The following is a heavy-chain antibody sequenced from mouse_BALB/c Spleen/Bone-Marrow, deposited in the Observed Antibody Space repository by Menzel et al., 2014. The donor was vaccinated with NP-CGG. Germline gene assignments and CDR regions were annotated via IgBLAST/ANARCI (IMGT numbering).Heavy chain of an antibody. Sequence: EVKLMESGGGLVKPGGSLKLSCAASGFTFSSYTMSWVRQTPEKRLEWVATISSGGSYTYYPDSVKGRFTISRDNAKNTLYLQMSSLKCEDTAMYYCTRDGKGNYDYAMDYWGQGTSVTVSS. J-gene: IGHJ4*01. CDR3: TRDGKGNYDYAMDY. V-gene: IGHV5-6-4*01. D-gene: IGHD2-1*01. CDR1: GFTFSSYT. CDR2: ISSGGSYT.